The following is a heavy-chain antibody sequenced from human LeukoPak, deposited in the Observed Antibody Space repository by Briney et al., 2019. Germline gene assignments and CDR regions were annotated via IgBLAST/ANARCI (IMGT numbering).Heavy chain of an antibody. Sequence: ASVKVSCKASGYTLTSYGISWVRQAPGQGLEWMGWISAYNGNTNYAQKLQGRVTMTTDTSTSTAYMELRSLRSDDTAVYYCAREGLEGLTTVTTSRDYWGQGTLVTVSS. CDR3: AREGLEGLTTVTTSRDY. CDR2: ISAYNGNT. CDR1: GYTLTSYG. J-gene: IGHJ4*02. D-gene: IGHD4-17*01. V-gene: IGHV1-18*01.